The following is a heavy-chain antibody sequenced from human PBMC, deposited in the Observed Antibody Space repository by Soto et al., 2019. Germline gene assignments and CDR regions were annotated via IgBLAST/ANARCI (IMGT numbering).Heavy chain of an antibody. CDR1: GFTFSRHW. CDR3: ARWNMAGQRRLLDC. Sequence: EVQLVESGGGLIQPGGSLRLSCAASGFTFSRHWMHWVRQAPGKGLVWVSRINSDGYNTAYVDGVQGRVTISRDNAKNMLYLQMNSLRVADTAVDYCARWNMAGQRRLLDCWGQGNLVTVSS. D-gene: IGHD6-19*01. V-gene: IGHV3-74*01. CDR2: INSDGYNT. J-gene: IGHJ4*02.